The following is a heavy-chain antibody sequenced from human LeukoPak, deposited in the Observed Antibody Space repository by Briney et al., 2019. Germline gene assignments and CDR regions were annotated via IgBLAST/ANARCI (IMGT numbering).Heavy chain of an antibody. D-gene: IGHD3-22*01. J-gene: IGHJ4*02. CDR3: AKGVYYYDSSGYYYTYYFDY. Sequence: GESLRPSCAASGSTFSSYAMSWARQAPGKGLVWVSAISGREGSTYYAASEKGRFTISRDNSKDTLYLQMNSLRAEDTAVYYCAKGVYYYDSSGYYYTYYFDYWGQGTLVTVSS. CDR1: GSTFSSYA. CDR2: ISGREGST. V-gene: IGHV3-23*01.